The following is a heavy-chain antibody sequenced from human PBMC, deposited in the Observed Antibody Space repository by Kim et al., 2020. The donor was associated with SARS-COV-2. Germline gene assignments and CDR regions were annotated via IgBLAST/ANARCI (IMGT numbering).Heavy chain of an antibody. CDR2: ISDSGTT. CDR3: ARRAFGSSRDGYSLFDK. CDR1: GGSIRSSSFF. Sequence: SETLSLTCTVSGGSIRSSSFFWGWIRQPPGKGLEWIGSISDSGTTYYNPSLQSRVTISVDTSRNHFSLKLSSVTAADTAVYYCARRAFGSSRDGYSLFDKWGQGTLVTVSS. V-gene: IGHV4-39*02. D-gene: IGHD5-12*01. J-gene: IGHJ4*02.